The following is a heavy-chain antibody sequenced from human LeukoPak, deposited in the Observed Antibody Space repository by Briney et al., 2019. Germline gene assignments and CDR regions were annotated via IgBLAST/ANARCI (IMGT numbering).Heavy chain of an antibody. J-gene: IGHJ4*02. CDR3: ARGSGSYHTAYMN. D-gene: IGHD1-26*01. CDR2: IYPGDSDT. CDR1: GYSFTSYW. Sequence: GESLKISCKGSGYSFTSYWIGWVRQMPGKGLEWMGIIYPGDSDTRYNPSFQGQATTSADKSLSTAYLQWSSLKASDTAMYYCARGSGSYHTAYMNWGQGSPVTVSS. V-gene: IGHV5-51*01.